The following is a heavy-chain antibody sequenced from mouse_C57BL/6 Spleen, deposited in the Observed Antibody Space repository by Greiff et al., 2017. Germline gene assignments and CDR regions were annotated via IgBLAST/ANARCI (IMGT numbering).Heavy chain of an antibody. CDR2: IYPGAGDT. CDR3: ARSEGLRRGAYAMDY. J-gene: IGHJ4*01. CDR1: GYAFSSYW. D-gene: IGHD2-4*01. Sequence: QVKLKQSGAELVKPGASVKISCKASGYAFSSYWMNWVQQRHGKGLEWFGQIYPGAGDTNYNGQIKGKATLTADKSSSTAYMQLSSLTSEDSAVYCGARSEGLRRGAYAMDYWGQGTSVTVSS. V-gene: IGHV1-80*01.